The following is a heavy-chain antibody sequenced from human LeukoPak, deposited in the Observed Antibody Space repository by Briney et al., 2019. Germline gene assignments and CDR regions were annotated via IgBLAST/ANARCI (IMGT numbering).Heavy chain of an antibody. D-gene: IGHD5-18*01. V-gene: IGHV3-53*01. CDR2: IYSGGKT. Sequence: GGSLRLSCAAYGFNISIKYMSWVRQAPGKGLEWVSVIYSGGKTFYPDSVNGRFTISRDISKNTLYLQMDSLRAEDTALYYCARDGGSRGYTYGQGAFDIWGQGTMVTVSS. CDR1: GFNISIKY. J-gene: IGHJ3*02. CDR3: ARDGGSRGYTYGQGAFDI.